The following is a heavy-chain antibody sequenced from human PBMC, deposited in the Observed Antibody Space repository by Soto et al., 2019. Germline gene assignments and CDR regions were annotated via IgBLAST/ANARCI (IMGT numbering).Heavy chain of an antibody. CDR2: MSYTGTT. CDR1: SYSISSGNW. Sequence: QVQLQESGPGLVKPSDTLSLTCVVSSYSISSGNWWGWIRQPPGKGLEWLVYMSYTGTTYYNSSLKSRVTMSVDTSKNQFSLRLRSVTAVDTAVYYCGRLPRLGVPFDYWGQGILVTVSS. J-gene: IGHJ4*02. D-gene: IGHD3-16*01. CDR3: GRLPRLGVPFDY. V-gene: IGHV4-28*01.